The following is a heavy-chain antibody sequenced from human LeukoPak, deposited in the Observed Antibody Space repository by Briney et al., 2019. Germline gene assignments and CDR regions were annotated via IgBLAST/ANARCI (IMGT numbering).Heavy chain of an antibody. CDR2: IYYSGST. CDR1: SGSISSSSYY. Sequence: KPSETLSLTCTVSSGSISSSSYYWGWIRQPPGKGLEWIGSIYYSGSTYYNPSLKSRVTISVDTSKNQFSLKPSSVTATDTAVYFCARRKSSGWYDAFDYWGQGTLVTVSS. V-gene: IGHV4-39*01. CDR3: ARRKSSGWYDAFDY. J-gene: IGHJ4*02. D-gene: IGHD6-19*01.